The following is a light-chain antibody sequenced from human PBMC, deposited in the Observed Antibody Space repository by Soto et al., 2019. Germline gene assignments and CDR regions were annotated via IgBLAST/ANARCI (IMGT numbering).Light chain of an antibody. J-gene: IGLJ1*01. CDR1: SSDIGVFDF. V-gene: IGLV2-8*01. CDR2: QVN. Sequence: QSVLTQPPPASGSPGQSVTISCTGTSSDIGVFDFVSWYQQHPGKAPKVIIYQVNKRPSGVPDRFSGSKSGNTASLTVSGLRPEDEADYFCSSFAGSNSPYVFGTGTKVTVL. CDR3: SSFAGSNSPYV.